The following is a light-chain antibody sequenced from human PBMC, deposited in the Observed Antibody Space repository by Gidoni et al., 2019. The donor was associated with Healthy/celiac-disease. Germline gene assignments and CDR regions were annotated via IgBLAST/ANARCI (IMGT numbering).Light chain of an antibody. CDR3: QQYGSSPLYT. CDR2: GAS. V-gene: IGKV3-20*01. CDR1: QSVSSSY. Sequence: EIVLTHSPGTMSLSPRERATLSCRASQSVSSSYLAWYQQKPGKAPRLLIYGASSRATGIPDRFSGSGSGTDFTLTISRLEPEDFAVYYCQQYGSSPLYTFGQGTKLEIK. J-gene: IGKJ2*01.